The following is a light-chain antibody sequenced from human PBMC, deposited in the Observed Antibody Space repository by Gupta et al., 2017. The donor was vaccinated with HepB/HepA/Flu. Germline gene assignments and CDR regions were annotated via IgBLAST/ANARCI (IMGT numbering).Light chain of an antibody. CDR2: GAS. V-gene: IGKV3-20*01. CDR3: QQYGTPVT. J-gene: IGKJ2*01. CDR1: QSISSSY. Sequence: EIVLTQSPGTLSLSPGERASLSCRASQSISSSYLAWYQQRPGQAPRLLIYGASSRATGIPDRFSGSGSGTYFTLTIRRLEPEDFAVYYCQQYGTPVTFGQGTKLEIK.